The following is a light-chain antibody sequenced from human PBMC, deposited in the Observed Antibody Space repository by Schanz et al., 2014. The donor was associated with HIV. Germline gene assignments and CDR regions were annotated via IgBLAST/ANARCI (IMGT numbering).Light chain of an antibody. CDR1: SRGGRGYDP. CDR2: DVS. J-gene: IGLJ3*02. Sequence: QSALTQPASGSGSPGQSITLSCTGTSRGGRGYDPVPWLQQNPGKAPKLMIYDVSKRPSGVPDRFSGSKSGSTASLTVSGLQPEDEADYYCSSFAGSNIPWVFGGGTKLTVL. V-gene: IGLV2-8*01. CDR3: SSFAGSNIPWV.